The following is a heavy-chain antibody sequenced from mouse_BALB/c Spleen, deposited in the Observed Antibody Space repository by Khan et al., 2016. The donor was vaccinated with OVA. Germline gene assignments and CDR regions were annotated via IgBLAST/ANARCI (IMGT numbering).Heavy chain of an antibody. J-gene: IGHJ2*01. D-gene: IGHD1-1*01. V-gene: IGHV5-17*02. CDR1: GFTFSSYG. CDR2: ISGDSSTI. CDR3: ATSYYYGYYFDY. Sequence: EVKLQESGGGLVQPGGSRKLSCAASGFTFSSYGMHWVRQAPEKGLEWVAYISGDSSTIYYADTVKGRFTISRDNPKNTLFLQMTSLMSEDTAMYYCATSYYYGYYFDYWGPGTTLTVSS.